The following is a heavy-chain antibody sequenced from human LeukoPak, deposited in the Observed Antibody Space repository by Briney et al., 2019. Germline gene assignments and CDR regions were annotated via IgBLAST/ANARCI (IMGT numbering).Heavy chain of an antibody. J-gene: IGHJ4*02. CDR2: IYHSGST. CDR3: AINLGYCSSTSYYTHGEY. V-gene: IGHV4-30-2*01. Sequence: NASETLSLTCTVSGGSISSGGYYWSWIRQPPGKGLEWIGYIYHSGSTYYNPSLKSRVTISVDRSKNQFSLKLSSVTAADTAVYYCAINLGYCSSTSYYTHGEYWGQGTLVTVSS. CDR1: GGSISSGGYY. D-gene: IGHD2-2*02.